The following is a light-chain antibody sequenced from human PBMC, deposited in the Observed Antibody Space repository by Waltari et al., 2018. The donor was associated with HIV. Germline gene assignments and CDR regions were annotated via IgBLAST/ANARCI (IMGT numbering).Light chain of an antibody. V-gene: IGKV4-1*01. Sequence: DIVMTQSPDSLPVSLGERATINCTSSRSILSSSDNRNYLAWYQQKPRQPPKLLISWASTREPGVPDRFRGSGSGTDFTLTITRLQAEDVAVYHCQQYFRIPPTFGGGTKVEIK. CDR2: WAS. CDR1: RSILSSSDNRNY. J-gene: IGKJ4*01. CDR3: QQYFRIPPT.